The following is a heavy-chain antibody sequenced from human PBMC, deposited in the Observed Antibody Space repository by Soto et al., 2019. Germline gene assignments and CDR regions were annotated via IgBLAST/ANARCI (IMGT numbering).Heavy chain of an antibody. CDR1: GYTFTSYG. Sequence: ASLKVSCKASGYTFTSYGISWVRQAPGQGLEWMGWISAYNGNTNYAQKLQGRVTMTTDTSTSTAYMELRSLRSDDTAVYYCARSRYDILTGDAFDIWGQGTMVTVSS. J-gene: IGHJ3*02. CDR2: ISAYNGNT. CDR3: ARSRYDILTGDAFDI. V-gene: IGHV1-18*01. D-gene: IGHD3-9*01.